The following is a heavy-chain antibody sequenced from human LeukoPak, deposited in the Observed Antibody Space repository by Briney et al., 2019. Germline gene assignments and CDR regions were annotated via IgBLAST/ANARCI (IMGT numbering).Heavy chain of an antibody. CDR1: GGSFSGYY. J-gene: IGHJ4*02. D-gene: IGHD3-16*02. V-gene: IGHV4-34*01. Sequence: SETLSLTCAVYGGSFSGYYWSWIRQPPGKGLEWIGEINHSGSTNYNPSLKSRVTISVDTSKNQFSLKLSSVTAVDTAVYYCARHWTYYDYVWGSYRPYYFDYWGQGTLVTVSS. CDR3: ARHWTYYDYVWGSYRPYYFDY. CDR2: INHSGST.